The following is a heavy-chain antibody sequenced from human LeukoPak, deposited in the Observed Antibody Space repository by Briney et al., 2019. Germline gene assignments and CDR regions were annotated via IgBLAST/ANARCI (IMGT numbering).Heavy chain of an antibody. CDR1: GFTFSSCA. V-gene: IGHV3-23*01. D-gene: IGHD3-10*01. Sequence: GGSLRLSCAASGFTFSSCAMTWVRQAPGKGLEWVSAISGGGGGTTYYADSVKGRFTISGDNSKNTVYLQMHSLRAEDTAVYYCAKDKSYYGSGTKFDPWGQGTLVTVSS. J-gene: IGHJ5*02. CDR3: AKDKSYYGSGTKFDP. CDR2: ISGGGGGTT.